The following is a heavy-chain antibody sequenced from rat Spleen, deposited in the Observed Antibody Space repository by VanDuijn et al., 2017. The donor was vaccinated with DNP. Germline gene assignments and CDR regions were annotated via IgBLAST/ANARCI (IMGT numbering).Heavy chain of an antibody. CDR3: ARRGYGNNY. Sequence: EVQLVESGGGLVQPGGSLKLSCLASGFTFSDYAMAWVRQAPKKGLEWVATISYDGSRTYYRETVQGRFLISRDNAKSTLYLQMDSLRSEDTATYYCARRGYGNNYWGQGVMVTVSS. J-gene: IGHJ2*01. CDR2: ISYDGSRT. CDR1: GFTFSDYA. V-gene: IGHV5-7*01. D-gene: IGHD1-11*01.